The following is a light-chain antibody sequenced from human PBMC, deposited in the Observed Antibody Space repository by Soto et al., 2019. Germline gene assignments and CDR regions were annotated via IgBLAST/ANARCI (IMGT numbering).Light chain of an antibody. CDR2: GAS. CDR3: RPYNNCPTST. V-gene: IGKV3-15*01. Sequence: EIVMTQSPATLSLSPCQRAPLFWSPTPSIISHLAWYQKQPRQAPRLLLYGASTRGTGIPVRFSGSACGTEFTIPITSLQSEDFVAYSCRPYNNCPTSTLGQGTRLQI. J-gene: IGKJ5*01. CDR1: PSIISH.